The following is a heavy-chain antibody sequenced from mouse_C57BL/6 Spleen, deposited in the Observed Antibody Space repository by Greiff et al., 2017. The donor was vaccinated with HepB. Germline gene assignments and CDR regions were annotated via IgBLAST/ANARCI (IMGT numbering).Heavy chain of an antibody. D-gene: IGHD2-3*01. V-gene: IGHV1-26*01. CDR2: INPNNGGT. CDR1: GYTFTDFY. Sequence: VQLQQSGPELVKPGASVKISCKASGYTFTDFYMNWVKQSHGKSLEWIGDINPNNGGTSYNQKFKGKATLTVDKSSSTAYMELRSLTSEDSAVYYCARYDGYYEGFFDYWGQGTTLTVSS. CDR3: ARYDGYYEGFFDY. J-gene: IGHJ2*01.